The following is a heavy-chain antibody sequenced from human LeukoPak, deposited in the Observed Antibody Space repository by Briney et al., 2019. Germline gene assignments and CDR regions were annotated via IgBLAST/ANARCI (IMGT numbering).Heavy chain of an antibody. D-gene: IGHD6-6*01. J-gene: IGHJ5*02. CDR2: ISGSGGST. CDR3: AKDGYSSSYNCFDP. V-gene: IGHV3-23*01. CDR1: GFTFSSYA. Sequence: PGGSLRLSCAASGFTFSSYAMSWVRQAPRKGLEWVSAISGSGGSTYYADSVKGRFTLSRDNSKNTLYLQMNSLRAEDTAVYYCAKDGYSSSYNCFDPWGQGTLVTVSS.